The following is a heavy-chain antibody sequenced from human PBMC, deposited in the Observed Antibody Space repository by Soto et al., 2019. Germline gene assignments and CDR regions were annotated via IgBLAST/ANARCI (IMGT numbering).Heavy chain of an antibody. J-gene: IGHJ5*02. D-gene: IGHD1-1*01. V-gene: IGHV4-4*07. CDR2: IYATGTT. CDR3: VRDGTKTLRDWFDP. CDR1: GASISGFY. Sequence: SETLSLTCTVSGASISGFYWSWIRKSAGKGLEWIGRIYATGTTDYNPSLKSRVMMSVDTSKKQFSLKLRSVTAADTAVYYCVRDGTKTLRDWFDPWGQGXSVTVYS.